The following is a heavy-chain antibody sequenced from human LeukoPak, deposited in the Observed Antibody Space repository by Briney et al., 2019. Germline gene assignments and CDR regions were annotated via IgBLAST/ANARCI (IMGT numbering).Heavy chain of an antibody. V-gene: IGHV3-21*01. CDR3: ANYDSSGPTDY. D-gene: IGHD3-22*01. CDR1: GFTFSSYS. Sequence: GGSLRLSCAASGFTFSSYSMNWVRQAPGKGLEWVSSISSSSGYIYYADSVKGRFTISRDNAKNSLYLQMNSLRAEDTAVYYCANYDSSGPTDYWGQGTLVTVSS. CDR2: ISSSSGYI. J-gene: IGHJ4*02.